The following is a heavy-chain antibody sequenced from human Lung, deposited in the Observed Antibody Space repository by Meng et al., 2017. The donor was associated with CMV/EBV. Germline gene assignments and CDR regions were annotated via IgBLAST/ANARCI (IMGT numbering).Heavy chain of an antibody. J-gene: IGHJ4*02. D-gene: IGHD6-19*01. CDR1: GFTFSSYA. Sequence: QVQLGGSGGGWVQPWSSLGLPCAASGFTFSSYAMHWVRQAPGKGLEWGAVISYDGSNKYYADSVKGRFTISRDNSKNTLYLQMNSLRAEDTAVYYCARGQWHSLDYWGQGTLVTVSS. V-gene: IGHV3-30-3*01. CDR3: ARGQWHSLDY. CDR2: ISYDGSNK.